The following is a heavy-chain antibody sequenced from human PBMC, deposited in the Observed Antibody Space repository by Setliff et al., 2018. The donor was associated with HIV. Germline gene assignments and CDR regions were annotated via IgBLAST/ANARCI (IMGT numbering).Heavy chain of an antibody. Sequence: ASVKVSCKASGYTFTSYDINWVRQAPGQGLEWMGIINPSGGSTSYAQKFQGRVTMTRDTSTSTVYMELSSLRSEDTAVYYCARGGVVVMTAYLDGAFDIWGQGTMVTVSS. CDR2: INPSGGST. CDR1: GYTFTSYD. CDR3: ARGGVVVMTAYLDGAFDI. D-gene: IGHD2-21*02. J-gene: IGHJ3*02. V-gene: IGHV1-46*01.